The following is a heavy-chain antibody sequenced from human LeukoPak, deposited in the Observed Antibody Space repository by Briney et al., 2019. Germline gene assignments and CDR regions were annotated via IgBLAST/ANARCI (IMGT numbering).Heavy chain of an antibody. D-gene: IGHD6-6*01. CDR3: ANEQVIAARPGPGYFDY. Sequence: GGSLRLSCAASGFTFSSYGMHWVRQAPGKGLEWVAFIRYDGSNKYYADSVKGRFTISRDNSKNTLYLQMNSLRAEDTAVYYCANEQVIAARPGPGYFDYWGQGTLVTVSS. CDR1: GFTFSSYG. CDR2: IRYDGSNK. V-gene: IGHV3-30*02. J-gene: IGHJ4*02.